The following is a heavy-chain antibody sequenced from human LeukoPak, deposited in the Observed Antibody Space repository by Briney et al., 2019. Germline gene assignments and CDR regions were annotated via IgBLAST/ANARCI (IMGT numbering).Heavy chain of an antibody. Sequence: PGRSLRVSCAASGFTFSSYGMHWVRQAPGKGLEWVAVISYDGSNKYYADSVKGRFTISRDNSKNTLYLQMNSLRAEDTAVYYCAKEGYYYDSSGYNYYYGMDVWGQGTTVTVSS. V-gene: IGHV3-30*18. CDR2: ISYDGSNK. J-gene: IGHJ6*02. CDR1: GFTFSSYG. CDR3: AKEGYYYDSSGYNYYYGMDV. D-gene: IGHD3-22*01.